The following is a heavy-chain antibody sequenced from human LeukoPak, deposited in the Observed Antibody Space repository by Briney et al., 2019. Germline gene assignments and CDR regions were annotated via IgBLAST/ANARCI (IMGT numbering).Heavy chain of an antibody. V-gene: IGHV4-59*08. CDR3: ARWYYSGWAFDY. Sequence: PSEPLSLTCTVSGGTISRYYWNWIRQPPGKGLEWIGYIHDSGSTKYNPSLKSRVTISEDTSKNQSSSKISPAAAADTAVYYRARWYYSGWAFDYWGQGTLVTVSS. D-gene: IGHD6-19*01. CDR2: IHDSGST. J-gene: IGHJ4*02. CDR1: GGTISRYY.